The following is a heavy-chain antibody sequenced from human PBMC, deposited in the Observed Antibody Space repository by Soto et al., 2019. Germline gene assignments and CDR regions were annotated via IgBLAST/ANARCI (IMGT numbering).Heavy chain of an antibody. J-gene: IGHJ4*02. Sequence: EVHLVESGGGLVKPGGSLRLTCAASGFSFIDAWMNWVRQVPGKGLEWVGHIKSRPAGGTTVYAAPVQGRFSNSRDDSRNTGYLQMNSLRTEDTALYYCVRDSTVYSRGADDWGEETLVTFSS. D-gene: IGHD6-13*01. CDR3: VRDSTVYSRGADD. CDR2: IKSRPAGGTT. CDR1: GFSFIDAW. V-gene: IGHV3-15*07.